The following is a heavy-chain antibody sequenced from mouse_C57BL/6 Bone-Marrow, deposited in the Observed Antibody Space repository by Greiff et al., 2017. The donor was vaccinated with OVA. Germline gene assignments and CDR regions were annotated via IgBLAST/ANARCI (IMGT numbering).Heavy chain of an antibody. CDR2: INPSSGYT. V-gene: IGHV1-4*01. CDR1: GYTFTSYT. Sequence: QVQLQQSGAELARPGASVKMSCKASGYTFTSYTMHWVKQRPGPGLEWIGYINPSSGYTKYNQKFKDQATLTADKSSSTAYMQLSSLTSEDSAVDYCAREDGNWFAYWGQGTLVTVSA. CDR3: AREDGNWFAY. D-gene: IGHD2-1*01. J-gene: IGHJ3*01.